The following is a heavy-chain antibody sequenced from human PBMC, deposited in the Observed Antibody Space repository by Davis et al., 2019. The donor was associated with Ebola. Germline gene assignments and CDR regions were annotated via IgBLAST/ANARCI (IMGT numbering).Heavy chain of an antibody. D-gene: IGHD3-22*01. J-gene: IGHJ4*02. CDR2: IIPIFGTA. V-gene: IGHV1-69*13. CDR3: ARDRGRYYYDSSGYYYFDY. Sequence: AASVKVSCKASGGTFSSYAISWVRQAPGQGLEWMGGIIPIFGTANYAQKFQGRVTITADESTSTAYMELSSLRSEDTAVYYCARDRGRYYYDSSGYYYFDYWGQGTLVTVSS. CDR1: GGTFSSYA.